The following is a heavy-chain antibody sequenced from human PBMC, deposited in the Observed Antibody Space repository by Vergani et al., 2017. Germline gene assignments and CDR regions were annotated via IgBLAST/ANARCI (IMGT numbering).Heavy chain of an antibody. D-gene: IGHD2-2*01. Sequence: QVQLVESGGGVVQPGRSLRLSCAASGFTFSSYGMHWVRQAPGKGLEWVAVIWYDGSNKYYADSVKGRFTISRDNSKNTLYLQMNSLRAEDTAVYYCARAGAIADIVVVPAARLFDYWGQRTLVTVSS. V-gene: IGHV3-33*01. CDR1: GFTFSSYG. CDR3: ARAGAIADIVVVPAARLFDY. J-gene: IGHJ4*02. CDR2: IWYDGSNK.